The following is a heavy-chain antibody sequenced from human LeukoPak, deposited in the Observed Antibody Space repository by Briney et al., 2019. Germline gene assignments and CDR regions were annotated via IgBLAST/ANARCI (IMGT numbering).Heavy chain of an antibody. CDR3: AKDGGGQFGELLPVDY. J-gene: IGHJ4*02. CDR2: ISGSGGST. V-gene: IGHV3-23*01. D-gene: IGHD3-10*01. CDR1: GFTFSSYA. Sequence: PGGSLRLSCAASGFTFSSYAMSWVRQAPGKGLEWVSAISGSGGSTYYADSVKGRFTISRDNSKNTLYLQMNSLRAEDTAVYYCAKDGGGQFGELLPVDYWGQGTLVTVSS.